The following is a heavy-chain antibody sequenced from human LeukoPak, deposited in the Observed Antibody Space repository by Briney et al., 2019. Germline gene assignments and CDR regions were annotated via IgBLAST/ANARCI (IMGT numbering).Heavy chain of an antibody. Sequence: SETLSLTCTVSGGSIRSSYYYWSWIRQPPGKGLEWIGEINHSGSTNYNPSLKSRVTISVDTSKNQFSLKLSSVTAADTAVYYCASMLRMAPAHYYYYYGMDVWGQGTTVTVSS. CDR3: ASMLRMAPAHYYYYYGMDV. J-gene: IGHJ6*02. D-gene: IGHD5-24*01. V-gene: IGHV4-39*07. CDR2: INHSGST. CDR1: GGSIRSSYYY.